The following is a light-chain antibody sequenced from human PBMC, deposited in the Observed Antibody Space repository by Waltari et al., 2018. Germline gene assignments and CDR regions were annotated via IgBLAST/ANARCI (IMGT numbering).Light chain of an antibody. CDR1: QSISKY. CDR2: HAS. CDR3: QHYESIPVT. V-gene: IGKV3-20*01. J-gene: IGKJ1*01. Sequence: EIELTQSPGPLSLSSGERATLSCRTSQSISKYLAWYQQKPGQAPRLLIYHASSRATGVPDRFSGSGSGTDFSLTISRLEAEDFAVYYCQHYESIPVTFGQGTKVEIK.